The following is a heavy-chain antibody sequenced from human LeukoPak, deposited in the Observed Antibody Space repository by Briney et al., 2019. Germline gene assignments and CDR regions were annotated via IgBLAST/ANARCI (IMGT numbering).Heavy chain of an antibody. J-gene: IGHJ4*02. CDR2: ISGSGGST. Sequence: PGGSLRLSCAASGFTFSSYAMSWVRQAPGKGLEWISAISGSGGSTYYADSVKGRFTISRDNSKNTLYLQMNSLRAEDTAVYYCAKDGPFVVVAATFDYWGQGTLVTVSS. D-gene: IGHD2-15*01. V-gene: IGHV3-23*01. CDR3: AKDGPFVVVAATFDY. CDR1: GFTFSSYA.